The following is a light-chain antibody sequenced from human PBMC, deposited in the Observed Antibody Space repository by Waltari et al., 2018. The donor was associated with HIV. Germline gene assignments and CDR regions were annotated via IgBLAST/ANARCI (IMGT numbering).Light chain of an antibody. Sequence: QSALTQPRSVSGSPGQSVTISCTGTSSDVGGYNYVSWYQQHPGKAPKLMIYDVSKQPSGVPDRFSGSKSGNTASLTISGLQAEDEADYYCCSYAGSYTVYVFGTGTKVTVL. CDR2: DVS. V-gene: IGLV2-11*01. CDR3: CSYAGSYTVYV. CDR1: SSDVGGYNY. J-gene: IGLJ1*01.